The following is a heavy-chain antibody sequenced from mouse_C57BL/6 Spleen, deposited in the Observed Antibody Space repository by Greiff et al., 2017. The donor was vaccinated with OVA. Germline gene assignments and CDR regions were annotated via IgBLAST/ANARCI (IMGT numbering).Heavy chain of an antibody. CDR2: ISYDGSN. Sequence: ESGPGLVKPSQSLSLTCSVTGYSITSGYYWNWIRQFPGNKLEWMGYISYDGSNNYNPSLKNRISITRDTSKNQFFLKLNSVTTEDTATYYCARKDDGYPHYYAMDYWGQGTSVTVSS. V-gene: IGHV3-6*01. D-gene: IGHD2-3*01. CDR3: ARKDDGYPHYYAMDY. J-gene: IGHJ4*01. CDR1: GYSITSGYY.